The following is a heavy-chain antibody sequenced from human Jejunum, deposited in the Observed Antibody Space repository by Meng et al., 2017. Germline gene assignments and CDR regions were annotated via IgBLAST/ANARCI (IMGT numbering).Heavy chain of an antibody. D-gene: IGHD6-13*01. J-gene: IGHJ4*02. V-gene: IGHV3-66*02. CDR1: GFTVSNNY. CDR2: IYRGGST. Sequence: GGSLRLSCAASGFTVSNNYMSWVRQAPGKGLEWVSHIYRGGSTYYADSVKGRFTISRDNSKNTLYLQINSLRPEDTAVYYCARVLAAAYFDYWGQGTLVTVSS. CDR3: ARVLAAAYFDY.